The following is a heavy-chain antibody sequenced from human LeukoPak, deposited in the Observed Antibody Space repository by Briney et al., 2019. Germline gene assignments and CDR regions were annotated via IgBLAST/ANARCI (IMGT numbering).Heavy chain of an antibody. D-gene: IGHD3-22*01. CDR1: GFSFGRYE. V-gene: IGHV3-48*03. Sequence: PGGSLRLSCAASGFSFGRYEMNWVRQAPGKGLEWVSYISTTGSTVYYADSVEGRFTMSRDNAKNLLYLQMNSLRAEDAAVYYCAKDFPHYYESSHGKDAWGQGTTVTVSS. CDR3: AKDFPHYYESSHGKDA. CDR2: ISTTGSTV. J-gene: IGHJ6*02.